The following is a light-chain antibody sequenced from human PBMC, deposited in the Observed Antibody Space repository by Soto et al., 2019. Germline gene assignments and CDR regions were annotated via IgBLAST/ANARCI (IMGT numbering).Light chain of an antibody. J-gene: IGKJ4*01. CDR2: EAS. Sequence: DIQMTQSPSTLSAFVGDRVTITCRANQSISSWLAWYQQKPGKAPNLLIYEASSLQSGVPSRFSGSGSGAEFTLTISSLQPADFATYYCQQYNSSPLTFGGGTKVEIK. CDR1: QSISSW. CDR3: QQYNSSPLT. V-gene: IGKV1-5*01.